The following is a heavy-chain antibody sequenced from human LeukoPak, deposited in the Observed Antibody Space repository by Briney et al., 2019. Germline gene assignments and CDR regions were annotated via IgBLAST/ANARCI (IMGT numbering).Heavy chain of an antibody. J-gene: IGHJ4*02. CDR3: MKGPLITAAGTY. CDR1: GFTFSDYW. CDR2: INQYGGEI. D-gene: IGHD6-13*01. Sequence: GGSLRLSCAASGFTFSDYWMTWVRQTPGKGLECVANINQYGGEISYVDSVEGRFTISRDNAKNSLSLQMSSLRVEDTAVYYCMKGPLITAAGTYWGQGTLVTVSS. V-gene: IGHV3-7*03.